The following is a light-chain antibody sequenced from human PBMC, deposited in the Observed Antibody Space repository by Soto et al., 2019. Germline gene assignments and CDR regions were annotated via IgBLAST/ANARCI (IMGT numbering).Light chain of an antibody. Sequence: DIQMTQSPSSVSASVGDRVTITCRASQDIDNWLAWYQQKPGKSPKILIYSASTLQDGVPSRFSGRGYGTDFTLTISYLQPEDFATYFCQRTNSFPPYTFGQGTKLEI. J-gene: IGKJ2*01. CDR2: SAS. V-gene: IGKV1-12*01. CDR1: QDIDNW. CDR3: QRTNSFPPYT.